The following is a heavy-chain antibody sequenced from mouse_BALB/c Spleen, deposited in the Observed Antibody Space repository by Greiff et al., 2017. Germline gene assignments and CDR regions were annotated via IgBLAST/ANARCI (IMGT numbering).Heavy chain of an antibody. V-gene: IGHV1S56*01. CDR3: ARSWYSREWYFDV. D-gene: IGHD1-1*02. CDR1: GYTFTSYD. CDR2: IYPGDGST. Sequence: VQGVESGPELVKPGALVKISCKASGYTFTSYDINWVKQRPGQGLEWIGWIYPGDGSTKYNEKFKGKATLTADKSSSTAYMQLSSLTSENSAVYFCARSWYSREWYFDVWGAGTTVTVSS. J-gene: IGHJ1*01.